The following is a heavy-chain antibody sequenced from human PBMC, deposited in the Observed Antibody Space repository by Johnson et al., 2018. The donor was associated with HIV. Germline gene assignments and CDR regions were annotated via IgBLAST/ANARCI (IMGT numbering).Heavy chain of an antibody. V-gene: IGHV3-30-3*01. D-gene: IGHD4-11*01. CDR3: GRDINYSNYVTDAFDI. J-gene: IGHJ3*02. CDR2: ISYDGSNK. CDR1: GFTFSSYA. Sequence: QVQLVESGGGVVQPGRSLRLSCAASGFTFSSYAMHWVRQAPGKGLEWVAVISYDGSNKYYADSVKGRFTISRDSSKNMLYLQMNSLRTEYTAVYYCGRDINYSNYVTDAFDIWGQGTMVTVSS.